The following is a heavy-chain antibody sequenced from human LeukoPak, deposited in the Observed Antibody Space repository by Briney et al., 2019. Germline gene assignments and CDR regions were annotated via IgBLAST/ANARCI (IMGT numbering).Heavy chain of an antibody. CDR3: ARGHSSGYSLGY. Sequence: GGSLRLSCAASGFTVSSNYMSWVRQAPRKGLEWVSVIYSGGSTCYADSVKGRFTISRDNSKNTLYLQMNSLRAEDTAVYYCARGHSSGYSLGYWGQGTLVTVSS. CDR1: GFTVSSNY. D-gene: IGHD3-22*01. J-gene: IGHJ4*02. CDR2: IYSGGST. V-gene: IGHV3-53*01.